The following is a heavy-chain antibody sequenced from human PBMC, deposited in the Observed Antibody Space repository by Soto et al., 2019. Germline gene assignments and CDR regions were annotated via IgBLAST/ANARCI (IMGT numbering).Heavy chain of an antibody. V-gene: IGHV3-23*01. CDR1: GFTFSSYA. D-gene: IGHD6-13*01. J-gene: IGHJ5*02. CDR2: ISGSGGST. Sequence: GGSLRLSCTASGFTFSSYAMSWVRQAPGKGLEWVSAISGSGGSTYYADSVKGRFTISRGNSKNTLYLQMNSLRAEDTAVYYCAKDHRPYSSSWYTHFDPWGQGTLVTVSS. CDR3: AKDHRPYSSSWYTHFDP.